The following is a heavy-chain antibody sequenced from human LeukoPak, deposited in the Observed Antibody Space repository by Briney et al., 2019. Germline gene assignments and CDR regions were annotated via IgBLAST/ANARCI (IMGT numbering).Heavy chain of an antibody. CDR1: GFTFSSYA. V-gene: IGHV3-23*01. D-gene: IGHD2-2*01. CDR2: VRGSPPDT. CDR3: AKTSRRSSTYDSPFDY. Sequence: GGSLRLSCATSGFTFSSYAMSWVRQAPGKGPEWVSAVRGSPPDTYYADSVEGRFTISRDNYKNILYLQMNSLRAEDTAIYYCAKTSRRSSTYDSPFDYWGQGALVTVSS. J-gene: IGHJ4*02.